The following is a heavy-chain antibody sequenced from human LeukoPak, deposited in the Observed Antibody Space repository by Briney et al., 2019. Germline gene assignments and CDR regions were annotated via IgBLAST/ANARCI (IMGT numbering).Heavy chain of an antibody. CDR2: INQDGSET. D-gene: IGHD7-27*01. Sequence: GGSLRLSCVASGFTFDDYAMHWVRQAPGKGLEWVANINQDGSETYYVDSVEGRFTISRDNAKNSLFLQMSSLRAEDAAVYFCSGDPGDYWGQGTLVTVSS. CDR1: GFTFDDYA. CDR3: SGDPGDY. V-gene: IGHV3-7*04. J-gene: IGHJ4*02.